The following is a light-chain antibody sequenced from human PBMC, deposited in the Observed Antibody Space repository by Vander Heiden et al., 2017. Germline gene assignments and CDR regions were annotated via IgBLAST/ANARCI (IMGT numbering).Light chain of an antibody. J-gene: IGLJ2*01. Sequence: QSALTQPPSASGSPGQSVTDTCTGTSSDVGGYKYVSWYHKPPGKAPKLMIYEVTKRPSGVPDRFSGSKSGNTASLTVSGLQAEDEADYYCISYAGSNNLVFGGGTKLTVL. CDR2: EVT. CDR1: SSDVGGYKY. CDR3: ISYAGSNNLV. V-gene: IGLV2-8*01.